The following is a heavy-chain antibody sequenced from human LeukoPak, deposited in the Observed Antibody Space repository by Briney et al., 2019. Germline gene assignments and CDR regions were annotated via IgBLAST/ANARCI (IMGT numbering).Heavy chain of an antibody. J-gene: IGHJ4*02. CDR2: IKEDGTYT. V-gene: IGHV3-74*01. Sequence: PGGSLRLSCAASGFSFSKYWMHWVHQTPGEGLVWVARIKEDGTYTSYADSVKGRFTISRDNARNTVFLQMNSLRAEDTAVYYCARDFDMVITPGDDFDFWGQGTLVTVSS. CDR1: GFSFSKYW. D-gene: IGHD2-21*01. CDR3: ARDFDMVITPGDDFDF.